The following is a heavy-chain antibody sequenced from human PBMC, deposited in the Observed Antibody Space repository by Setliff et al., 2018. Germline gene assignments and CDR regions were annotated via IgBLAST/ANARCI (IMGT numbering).Heavy chain of an antibody. V-gene: IGHV4-4*08. CDR1: GVSVSRHY. D-gene: IGHD4-4*01. Sequence: PSETLSLTCIVSGVSVSRHYWSWIRQPPGKTLEWIGYIYTGGSTTYNPSLKSRVTLSLDTSKNHLSLNLTSVTAADTAVYYCATEGGSTITRHYMDVWGKGTTVTVSS. J-gene: IGHJ6*03. CDR3: ATEGGSTITRHYMDV. CDR2: IYTGGST.